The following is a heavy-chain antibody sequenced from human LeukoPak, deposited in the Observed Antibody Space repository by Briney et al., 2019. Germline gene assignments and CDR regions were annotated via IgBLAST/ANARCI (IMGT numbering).Heavy chain of an antibody. CDR2: INWNGDNT. J-gene: IGHJ6*03. V-gene: IGHV3-20*04. Sequence: GGSLRLSCAASGSTFDDYGMNWVRQAPGKGLELISGINWNGDNTTYAASVEGRFTICRDNAKNSLYLQMNSLRAEDTALYYCARGLRYYYYYYMDVWGKGTTVTVSS. CDR3: ARGLRYYYYYYMDV. CDR1: GSTFDDYG. D-gene: IGHD3-9*01.